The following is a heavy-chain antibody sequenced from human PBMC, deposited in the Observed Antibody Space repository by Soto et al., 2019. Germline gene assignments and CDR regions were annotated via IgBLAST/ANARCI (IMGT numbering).Heavy chain of an antibody. Sequence: QVQLVQSGAEVKKPGASVKVSCKASGYTFTSYDINWVRQATGQGLEWMGWMNPNSGNTGYAQKFQGRVTMTRNTCISTADMELSSLRSEDTAVYYCARVSARVAGPDYWGQGTLVTVSS. CDR2: MNPNSGNT. CDR1: GYTFTSYD. J-gene: IGHJ4*02. V-gene: IGHV1-8*01. CDR3: ARVSARVAGPDY. D-gene: IGHD2-15*01.